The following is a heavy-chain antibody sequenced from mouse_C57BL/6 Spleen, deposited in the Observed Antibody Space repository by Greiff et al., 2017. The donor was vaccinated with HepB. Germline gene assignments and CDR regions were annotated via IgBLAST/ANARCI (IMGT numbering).Heavy chain of an antibody. J-gene: IGHJ4*01. CDR3: ARRTYYSNYDAMDY. V-gene: IGHV1-61*01. CDR2: IYPSDSET. Sequence: QVQLKQPGAELVRPGSSVKLSCKASGYTFTSYWMDWVKQRPGQGLEWIGNIYPSDSETHYNQKFKDKATLTVDKSSSTAYMQLSSLTSEDSAVYYCARRTYYSNYDAMDYWGQGTSVTVSS. D-gene: IGHD2-5*01. CDR1: GYTFTSYW.